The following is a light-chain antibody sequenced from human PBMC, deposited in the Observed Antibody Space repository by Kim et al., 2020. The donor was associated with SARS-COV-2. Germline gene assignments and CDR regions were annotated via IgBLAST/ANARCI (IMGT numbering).Light chain of an antibody. CDR1: SSNIGSNT. CDR3: AAWDDSLNGWV. Sequence: QLVLTQPPSASGTPGQRVTISCSGSSSNIGSNTVNWYQQLPGTAPKLLINSNNQRPSGIPDRFSGSKSGTSASLAISGLQSEDEADYYCAAWDDSLNGWVFGGGTQLTVL. V-gene: IGLV1-44*01. J-gene: IGLJ3*02. CDR2: SNN.